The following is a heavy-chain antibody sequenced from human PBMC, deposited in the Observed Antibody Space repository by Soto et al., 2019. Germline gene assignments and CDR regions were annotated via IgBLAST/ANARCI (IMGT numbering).Heavy chain of an antibody. CDR3: TKGQQQLRTYYYHGMDV. CDR2: ISYDGSNK. J-gene: IGHJ6*02. D-gene: IGHD6-13*01. Sequence: GGSLRLSCAASGFTFSSSGMHWVRQAPGKGLEWVAVISYDGSNKYYADSVKGRFTISRDNSKNTLYLQMNSLRAEDTAVYYCTKGQQQLRTYYYHGMDVWGQGATVTVSS. CDR1: GFTFSSSG. V-gene: IGHV3-30*18.